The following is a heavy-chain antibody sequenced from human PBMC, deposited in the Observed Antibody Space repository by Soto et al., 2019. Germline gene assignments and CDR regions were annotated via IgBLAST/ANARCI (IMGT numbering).Heavy chain of an antibody. CDR3: ARVDHRGYFAILTDY. D-gene: IGHD3-9*01. V-gene: IGHV4-31*03. CDR2: IYDSVNT. CDR1: GDSLSSGGHY. Sequence: KPXGTLSLTCTVSGDSLSSGGHYWSWIRQHPGKGLEWIGHIYDSVNTYYSPSLRSRVTISADMSKNQFSLNLRSVTAADTAVYYCARVDHRGYFAILTDYWGQGTLVTVPS. J-gene: IGHJ4*02.